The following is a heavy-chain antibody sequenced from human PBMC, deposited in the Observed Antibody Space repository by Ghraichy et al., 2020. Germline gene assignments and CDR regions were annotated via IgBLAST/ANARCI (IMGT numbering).Heavy chain of an antibody. V-gene: IGHV3-9*01. J-gene: IGHJ6*02. Sequence: LSLTCAASGFTFGDYAMHWVRQAPGKGLEWVSGISWNSGSIGYADSVKGRFTISRDNAKNSLYLQMNSLRAEDTALYYCAKDRRSPIYYYYGMDVWGQGTTVTVSS. CDR3: AKDRRSPIYYYYGMDV. CDR1: GFTFGDYA. CDR2: ISWNSGSI. D-gene: IGHD5-24*01.